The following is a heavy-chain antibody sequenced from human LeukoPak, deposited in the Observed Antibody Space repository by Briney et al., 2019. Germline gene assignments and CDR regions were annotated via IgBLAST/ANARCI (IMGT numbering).Heavy chain of an antibody. D-gene: IGHD6-19*01. J-gene: IGHJ4*02. CDR1: GFTFSSYA. CDR2: ISYDGSNK. CDR3: ARDQLEQWLAIDC. V-gene: IGHV3-30*04. Sequence: GGSLRLSCAASGFTFSSYAMHWVRQAPGKGLEWVAVISYDGSNKYYADSVKGRFTISRDNSKNTLYLQMNSLRAEDTAVYYCARDQLEQWLAIDCWGQGTLVTVSS.